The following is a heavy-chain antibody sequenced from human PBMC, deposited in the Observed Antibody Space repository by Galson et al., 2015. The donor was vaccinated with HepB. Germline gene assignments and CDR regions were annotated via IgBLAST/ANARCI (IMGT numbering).Heavy chain of an antibody. V-gene: IGHV3-7*01. J-gene: IGHJ4*02. CDR2: IKQDGSEK. D-gene: IGHD1-26*01. Sequence: SLRLSCAASGFTFSRYWMNWVRQAPVKGLEWVANIKQDGSEKYYVDAVKGRFTISRDNAKNSLYLQVNSLRAEDTAVYYCARVLVELAGKWELPPYYFDYWGQGTLVTVSS. CDR1: GFTFSRYW. CDR3: ARVLVELAGKWELPPYYFDY.